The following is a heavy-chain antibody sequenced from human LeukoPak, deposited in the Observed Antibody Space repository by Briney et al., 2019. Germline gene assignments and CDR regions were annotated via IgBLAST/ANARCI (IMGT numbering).Heavy chain of an antibody. V-gene: IGHV4-39*01. CDR3: ARHRMYYYDSSGRGVADAFDI. J-gene: IGHJ3*02. CDR1: GGSISSSSYY. CDR2: IYYSGST. D-gene: IGHD3-22*01. Sequence: SETLSLTCTVSGGSISSSSYYWGWIRQPLGKGLEWIGSIYYSGSTYYNPSLKSRVIISVDTSKNQFSLKLSSVTAADTAVYYCARHRMYYYDSSGRGVADAFDIWGQGTMVTVSS.